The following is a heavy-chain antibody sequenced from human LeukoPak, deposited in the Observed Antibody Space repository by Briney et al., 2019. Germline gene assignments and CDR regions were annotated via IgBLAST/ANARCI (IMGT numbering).Heavy chain of an antibody. V-gene: IGHV1-69*04. D-gene: IGHD4-17*01. CDR2: IIPILGIA. J-gene: IGHJ4*02. Sequence: ASVKVSCKASGGTFSSYAVSWVRQAPGQGLEWMGRIIPILGIANYAQKFQGRVTITADKSTSTAYMELSSLRSEDTAVYYCARTMTTVTTHGELNFWGQGTLVAVSS. CDR3: ARTMTTVTTHGELNF. CDR1: GGTFSSYA.